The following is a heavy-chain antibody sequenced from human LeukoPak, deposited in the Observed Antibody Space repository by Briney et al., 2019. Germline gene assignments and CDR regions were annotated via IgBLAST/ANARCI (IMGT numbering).Heavy chain of an antibody. CDR3: AXXXXXTMVRGVTWFDP. CDR1: GYTFTSYG. Sequence: GASVKVSCKASGYTFTSYGISWVRQAPGQGLEWMGWINPNSGGTNYAQKFQGRVTMTRDTSISTAYMELSRLRSDDTAVYYCAXXXXXTMVRGVTWFDPWGQGTLVTVSS. J-gene: IGHJ5*02. CDR2: INPNSGGT. D-gene: IGHD3-10*01. V-gene: IGHV1-2*02.